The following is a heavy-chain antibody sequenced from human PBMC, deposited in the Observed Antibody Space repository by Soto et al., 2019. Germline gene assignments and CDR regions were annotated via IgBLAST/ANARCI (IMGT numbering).Heavy chain of an antibody. D-gene: IGHD2-15*01. CDR3: THRLVGSGQGY. CDR1: GFSLTTGRVG. Sequence: QITLEETGPTLVKPTQTITLTCTFSGFSLTTGRVGVGWIRQPPGKALEWLAVIHWNDDNHYSPSLKSRLTITMDTSKTQVVLTLTNMDPVDTATYYCTHRLVGSGQGYWGQGTLVTVSS. J-gene: IGHJ4*02. V-gene: IGHV2-5*01. CDR2: IHWNDDN.